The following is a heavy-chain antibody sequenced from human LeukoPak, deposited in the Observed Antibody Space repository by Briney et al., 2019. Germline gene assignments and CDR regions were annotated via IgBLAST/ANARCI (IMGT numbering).Heavy chain of an antibody. CDR1: GFTFSSYA. J-gene: IGHJ4*02. D-gene: IGHD1-26*01. Sequence: GGSLRLSCAAPGFTFSSYAMSWVRQAPRKGLEWVSAISGSGGSTYYADSVKGRFTISRANSKNTLYLQMNSLRAEDTAVYYCAKVSLGWELLREFYFDYWGQGTLVTVSS. V-gene: IGHV3-23*01. CDR2: ISGSGGST. CDR3: AKVSLGWELLREFYFDY.